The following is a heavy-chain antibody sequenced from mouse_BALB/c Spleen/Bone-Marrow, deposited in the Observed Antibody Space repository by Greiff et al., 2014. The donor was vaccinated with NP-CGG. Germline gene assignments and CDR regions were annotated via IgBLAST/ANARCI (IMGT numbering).Heavy chain of an antibody. J-gene: IGHJ3*01. CDR1: GYTFTDYN. V-gene: IGHV1S29*02. CDR3: AREVGGAY. Sequence: VQLQQPGPELVKPGAPVKISCKASGYTFTDYNMHWVKQSHGKSLEWIGYIYRYNGGTGYNQKFKSKATLTVDNSSSTVYMELRSLTSEDSAVYYCAREVGGAYWGQGTLVTVSA. CDR2: IYRYNGGT. D-gene: IGHD1-1*02.